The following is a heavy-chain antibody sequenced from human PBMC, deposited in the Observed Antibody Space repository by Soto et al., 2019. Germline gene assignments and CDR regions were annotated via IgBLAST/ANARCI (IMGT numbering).Heavy chain of an antibody. CDR1: GFSLSTSGVG. CDR2: IYWDDDK. J-gene: IGHJ4*02. V-gene: IGHV2-5*02. D-gene: IGHD6-13*01. Sequence: QITLKESGPTLVKPTQTLTLTCTFSGFSLSTSGVGVGWIRQPPGKALEWLALIYWDDDKRYSPSLKSRLTITKDTSKNQVVLTMTNMDPVDTATYYCAHLGLPIAAAGPNFDYWGQGTLVTVSS. CDR3: AHLGLPIAAAGPNFDY.